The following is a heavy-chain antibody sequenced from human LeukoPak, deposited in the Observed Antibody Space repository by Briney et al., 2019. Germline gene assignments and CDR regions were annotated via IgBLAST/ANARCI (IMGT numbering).Heavy chain of an antibody. D-gene: IGHD5-12*01. CDR3: ARQWLSMGWFDP. V-gene: IGHV1-46*01. Sequence: GSSVTVSCRAFVYTFTINYMHWVRLAPGQAPERMGVISPSGGSTTYAQKFQGRVTLTRDMSTSTDYLELSSLRPEDTAVYYCARQWLSMGWFDPWGQGTLVTVSS. CDR2: ISPSGGST. J-gene: IGHJ5*02. CDR1: VYTFTINY.